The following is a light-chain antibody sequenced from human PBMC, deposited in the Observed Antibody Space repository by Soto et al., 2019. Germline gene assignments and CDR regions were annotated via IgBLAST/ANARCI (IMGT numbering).Light chain of an antibody. J-gene: IGKJ1*01. CDR2: KAS. CDR1: QTISSW. CDR3: QHYNSYPWT. Sequence: DIQMTQSPSTLSGSVGDRVTITCRASQTISSWLAWYQQKPGKAPKLLIYKASTLKSGVPPRFSGSGSGTEFTLTISSLQPDDFATYYCQHYNSYPWTXGQGTKVDI. V-gene: IGKV1-5*03.